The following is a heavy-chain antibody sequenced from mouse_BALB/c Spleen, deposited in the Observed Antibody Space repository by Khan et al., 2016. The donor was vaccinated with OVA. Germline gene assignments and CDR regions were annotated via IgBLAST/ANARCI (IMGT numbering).Heavy chain of an antibody. CDR3: AREAYRYDEYYFDY. D-gene: IGHD2-14*01. Sequence: EVELVESAGDSVKPGGSLKLSCAVSGFTFSTYAMSWVRQTPENRLEWVDSISSGGSTYYPDSVKGRFTISRDNARNIVYLQMTSLRSEDMAIYYGAREAYRYDEYYFDYWGLGTTLTVSA. J-gene: IGHJ2*01. CDR2: ISSGGST. V-gene: IGHV5-6-5*01. CDR1: GFTFSTYA.